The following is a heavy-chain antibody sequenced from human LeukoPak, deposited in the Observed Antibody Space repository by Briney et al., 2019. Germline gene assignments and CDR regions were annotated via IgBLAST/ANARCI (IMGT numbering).Heavy chain of an antibody. Sequence: SETLSLTCTVSGGSISSRSYYWGWIRQPPGKGLEWIGNIYYSGSTYYNPSLKSRVTISVDTSKNQFSLKLSSVTAADTAVYYCARGVVHYYYYYMDVWGKGTTVTIYS. CDR2: IYYSGST. CDR1: GGSISSRSYY. V-gene: IGHV4-39*07. J-gene: IGHJ6*03. D-gene: IGHD2-21*01. CDR3: ARGVVHYYYYYMDV.